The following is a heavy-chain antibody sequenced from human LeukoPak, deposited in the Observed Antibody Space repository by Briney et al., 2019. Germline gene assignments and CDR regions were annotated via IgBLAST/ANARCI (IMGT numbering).Heavy chain of an antibody. CDR1: GDSINRSDSY. CDR2: IYYTGST. CDR3: ARLRRANSGYGSVDF. J-gene: IGHJ4*02. V-gene: IGHV4-39*01. Sequence: PSETLSLTRTVSGDSINRSDSYWGWIRQSPGKGLEWIGSIYYTGSTFDKPSLKSQVTISLDTSNNQFSLRVKSVTAADAALYFCARLRRANSGYGSVDFWGQGTLVTVSS. D-gene: IGHD5-12*01.